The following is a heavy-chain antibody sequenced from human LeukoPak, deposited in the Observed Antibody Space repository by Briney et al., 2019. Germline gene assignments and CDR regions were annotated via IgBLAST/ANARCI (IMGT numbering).Heavy chain of an antibody. J-gene: IGHJ4*02. Sequence: GGSLRLSCAASGFTFSSFAMSWVRQAPGKGLEWVPTISGSGGSTNYADSVKGRFTFSRDNSKNTLHLQMNSLRAEDTAVYYCAKDLPDYGDYIEGYWGQGTLVTVSS. V-gene: IGHV3-23*01. CDR3: AKDLPDYGDYIEGY. CDR1: GFTFSSFA. CDR2: ISGSGGST. D-gene: IGHD4-17*01.